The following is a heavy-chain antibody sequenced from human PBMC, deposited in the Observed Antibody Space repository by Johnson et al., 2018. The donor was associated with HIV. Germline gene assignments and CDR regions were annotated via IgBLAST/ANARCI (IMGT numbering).Heavy chain of an antibody. Sequence: QVQLVESGGGVVQPGRSLRLSCAASGFTFSSYAMHWVRQAPGKGLEWVAVISYDGSNKYYADSVKGRFTISRDNSKNTLYRQMNSLRAEDTAVYYCARDWGTVTSGFGAFDIWGQGTMVTVSS. CDR3: ARDWGTVTSGFGAFDI. D-gene: IGHD4-17*01. J-gene: IGHJ3*02. V-gene: IGHV3-30*14. CDR2: ISYDGSNK. CDR1: GFTFSSYA.